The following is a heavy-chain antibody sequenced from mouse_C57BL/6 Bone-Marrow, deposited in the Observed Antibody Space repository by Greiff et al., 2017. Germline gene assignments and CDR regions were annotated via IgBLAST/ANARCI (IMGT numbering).Heavy chain of an antibody. D-gene: IGHD2-3*01. CDR3: ARKRGNGYYPAGFAD. Sequence: VQLQQPGAELVKPGASVKLSCKASGYTFTSYWMHWVKQRPGQGLEWIGMIHPKSGSTNYNEKFKSKATVTVDKSSSTAYMQLSSLTSEDSAVYYCARKRGNGYYPAGFADWGKGALVTVAA. J-gene: IGHJ3*01. CDR1: GYTFTSYW. V-gene: IGHV1-64*01. CDR2: IHPKSGST.